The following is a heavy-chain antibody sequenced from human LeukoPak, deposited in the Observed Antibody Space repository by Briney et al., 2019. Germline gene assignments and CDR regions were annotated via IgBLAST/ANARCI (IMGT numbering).Heavy chain of an antibody. CDR3: ARVSSGKAFDI. D-gene: IGHD6-19*01. CDR2: INPSGGST. Sequence: GASVKVSCKASGYTFTSYYMHWVRQAPGQGLEWMGIINPSGGSTSYAQKFQGRVTMTRDTSTSTVYMELSSLRSEDMAVYYCARVSSGKAFDIWGQGTMVTVSS. CDR1: GYTFTSYY. V-gene: IGHV1-46*01. J-gene: IGHJ3*02.